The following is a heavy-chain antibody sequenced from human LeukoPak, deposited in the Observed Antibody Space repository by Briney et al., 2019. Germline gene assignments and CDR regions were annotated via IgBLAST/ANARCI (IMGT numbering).Heavy chain of an antibody. D-gene: IGHD3-22*01. CDR2: ISGSGGST. CDR3: AKTYYYDSSGHFDY. J-gene: IGHJ4*02. CDR1: GFTFSSYS. V-gene: IGHV3-23*01. Sequence: GGSLRLSCAASGFTFSSYSMSWVRQAPGKGLEWVSAISGSGGSTYYADSVKGRFTISRDNSKNTLYLQMNSLRAEDTAVYFCAKTYYYDSSGHFDYWGQGTLVTVSS.